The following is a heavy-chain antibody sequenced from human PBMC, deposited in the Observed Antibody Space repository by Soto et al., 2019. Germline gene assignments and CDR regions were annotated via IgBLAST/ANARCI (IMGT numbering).Heavy chain of an antibody. J-gene: IGHJ5*02. D-gene: IGHD4-17*01. V-gene: IGHV1-3*01. CDR2: INAGNGNT. CDR3: ARESSTVTTLVGLFWFDP. CDR1: GNTFTSYA. Sequence: GASVKVSCKASGNTFTSYAMHWVRQAPGQRLEWMGWINAGNGNTKYSQKFQGRVTITRDTSASTAYMELSSLRSEDTAVYYCARESSTVTTLVGLFWFDPWGQGTLVTVSS.